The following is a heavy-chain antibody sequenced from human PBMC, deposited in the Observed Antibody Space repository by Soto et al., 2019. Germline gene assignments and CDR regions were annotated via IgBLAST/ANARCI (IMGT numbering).Heavy chain of an antibody. D-gene: IGHD6-13*01. CDR2: LSGSGGDT. CDR3: AKSSVWYPYFDS. CDR1: GITFSSYA. Sequence: GGSLRLSCAASGITFSSYAMSWVRQAPGKGLEWVSALSGSGGDTYYADSVRGRFSISRDNSKNTLYLQMNSLRAEDTAIYYCAKSSVWYPYFDSWGQGTLVTVSS. J-gene: IGHJ4*02. V-gene: IGHV3-23*01.